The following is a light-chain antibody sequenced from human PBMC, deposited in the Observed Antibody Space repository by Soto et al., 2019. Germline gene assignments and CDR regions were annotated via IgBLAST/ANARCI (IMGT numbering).Light chain of an antibody. CDR2: EVS. V-gene: IGLV2-14*01. CDR3: CSYTSSSARV. J-gene: IGLJ3*02. Sequence: QSALTQPASMSGSPGQSITISCTGTSSDVGGYKYVSWYQQHPGKAPKLIIYEVSNRPSGVSNRFSGSKSGNTASLTISGXXXXXXXXXYCCSYTSSSARVFGGGTKL. CDR1: SSDVGGYKY.